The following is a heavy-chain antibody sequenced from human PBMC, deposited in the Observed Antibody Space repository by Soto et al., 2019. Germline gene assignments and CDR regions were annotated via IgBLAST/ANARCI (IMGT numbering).Heavy chain of an antibody. CDR2: IYYSGST. CDR1: GGSIGSSSYY. CDR3: AAMGAYYGMDV. D-gene: IGHD3-16*01. J-gene: IGHJ6*02. V-gene: IGHV4-39*01. Sequence: SETLSLTCSVSGGSIGSSSYYWGWIRQPPGKGLEWIASIYYSGSTYYNPSLKSRLTISEDTSKKQFSLKLTSVTAADTAVYYSAAMGAYYGMDVWGQGTTVTVS.